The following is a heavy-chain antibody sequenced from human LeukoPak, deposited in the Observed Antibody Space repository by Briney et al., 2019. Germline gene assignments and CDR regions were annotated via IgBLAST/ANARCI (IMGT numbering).Heavy chain of an antibody. J-gene: IGHJ4*02. D-gene: IGHD3-16*01. Sequence: SETLSLTCAVYGGSSSGYYWSWIRQPPGKGLEWIGEINHSGSTNYNPSLKSRVTISVDTSKNRFSLKLSSVTAADTAVYYCARSKDDYVWGSHPRDFDYWGQGTLVTVSS. CDR2: INHSGST. CDR1: GGSSSGYY. CDR3: ARSKDDYVWGSHPRDFDY. V-gene: IGHV4-34*01.